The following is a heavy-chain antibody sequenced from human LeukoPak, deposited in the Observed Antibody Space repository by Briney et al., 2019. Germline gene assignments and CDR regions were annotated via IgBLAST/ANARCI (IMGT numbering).Heavy chain of an antibody. CDR3: ARLAEYSSSWPFDY. D-gene: IGHD6-6*01. V-gene: IGHV4-61*05. Sequence: SETLSLTCTVSGGSISTIPLYWGWIRQPPGKGLEWIGYIYYSGSTNYNPSLKSRVTISVDTSKNQFSLKLSSVTAADTAVYYCARLAEYSSSWPFDYWGQGTLVTVSS. J-gene: IGHJ4*02. CDR1: GGSISTIPLY. CDR2: IYYSGST.